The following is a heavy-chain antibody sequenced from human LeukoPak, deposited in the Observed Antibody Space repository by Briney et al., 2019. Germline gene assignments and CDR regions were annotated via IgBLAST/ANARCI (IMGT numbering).Heavy chain of an antibody. D-gene: IGHD3-10*01. CDR3: ARLGITMVRGVITYYYYYMDV. J-gene: IGHJ6*03. V-gene: IGHV4-34*01. CDR1: GGSFSGYY. CDR2: ISHSGST. Sequence: SETLSLTCAVYGGSFSGYYWSWLRQPPGKGLEWIGEISHSGSTNYNPSLTSRVTISVDTSKNQFSLKLSSVTAADTAVYYCARLGITMVRGVITYYYYYMDVWGKGTTVTVSS.